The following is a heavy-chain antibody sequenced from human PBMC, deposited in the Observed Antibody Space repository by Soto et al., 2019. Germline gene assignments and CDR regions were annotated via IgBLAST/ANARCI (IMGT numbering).Heavy chain of an antibody. J-gene: IGHJ6*02. V-gene: IGHV1-2*02. Sequence: QVPLVQSGAEVKKPGASVKVSCKASGYTFTGHYIHWVRQAPGQGLEWMGWINPISGDTEYAQKLQGRVTMTRDTSISTAYMDLRSLISDDTAVYYCARVRRSPYAMDVWGQGTTVTVSS. D-gene: IGHD2-2*01. CDR1: GYTFTGHY. CDR3: ARVRRSPYAMDV. CDR2: INPISGDT.